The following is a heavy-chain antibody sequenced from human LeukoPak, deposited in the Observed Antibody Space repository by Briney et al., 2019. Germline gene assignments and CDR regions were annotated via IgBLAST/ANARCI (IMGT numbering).Heavy chain of an antibody. CDR2: IYTSGST. V-gene: IGHV4-61*02. J-gene: IGHJ4*02. CDR1: GGSISSGSYY. Sequence: SETLSLTCTVSGGSISSGSYYWSWIRQPAGKGLEWIGRIYTSGSTNYNPSLKSRVTISVDTSKNQFSLKLSSVTATDTAVYYCARAPPYGSGSHYKMAGGYWGQGTLVTVSS. D-gene: IGHD3-10*01. CDR3: ARAPPYGSGSHYKMAGGY.